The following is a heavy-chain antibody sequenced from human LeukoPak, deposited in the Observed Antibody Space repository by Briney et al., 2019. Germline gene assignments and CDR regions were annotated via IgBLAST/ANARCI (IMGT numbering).Heavy chain of an antibody. CDR3: ARGTMIVVPNPEDAFDI. Sequence: ASVKVSCKASGYTFTSYAMDWVRQAPGQGLEWMGWINTNTGNPTYAQGFTGRFVFSLDTSVSTAYLQISSLKAEDTAVYYCARGTMIVVPNPEDAFDIWGQGTMVTVSS. CDR2: INTNTGNP. CDR1: GYTFTSYA. D-gene: IGHD3-22*01. V-gene: IGHV7-4-1*02. J-gene: IGHJ3*02.